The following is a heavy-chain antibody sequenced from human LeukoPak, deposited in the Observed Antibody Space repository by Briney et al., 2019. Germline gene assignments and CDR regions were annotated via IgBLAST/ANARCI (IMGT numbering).Heavy chain of an antibody. Sequence: GGSLRLSCTASGFTFSGYEMNWVRQAPGKGLEWVSYISSSGNSIYYADSVKGRFTISRDNAKNSLYLQMNSLRAEDMAVYYCARDGRGAVAGFDYWGQGTLVTVSS. CDR1: GFTFSGYE. D-gene: IGHD6-19*01. J-gene: IGHJ4*02. CDR3: ARDGRGAVAGFDY. CDR2: ISSSGNSI. V-gene: IGHV3-48*03.